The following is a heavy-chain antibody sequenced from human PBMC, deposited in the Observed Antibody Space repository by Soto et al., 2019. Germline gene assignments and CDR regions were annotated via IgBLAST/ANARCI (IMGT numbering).Heavy chain of an antibody. CDR1: GFSFNVYT. Sequence: EVQLVESGGGSAQPGGSLRLSCVASGFSFNVYTMNWFRQAPGQALEWLSFITQTGDNTYYADSVKGRFTISRDNAKNSLYMELNTLRAEDTAVYYCASDLGWAFDYWGRGTLVTVSS. CDR2: ITQTGDNT. V-gene: IGHV3-48*01. CDR3: ASDLGWAFDY. D-gene: IGHD6-19*01. J-gene: IGHJ4*02.